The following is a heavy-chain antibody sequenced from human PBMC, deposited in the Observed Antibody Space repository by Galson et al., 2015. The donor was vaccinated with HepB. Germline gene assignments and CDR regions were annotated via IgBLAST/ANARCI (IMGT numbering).Heavy chain of an antibody. D-gene: IGHD1-26*01. V-gene: IGHV3-48*01. CDR1: GFTFSSYS. CDR3: ARGSGSYSHWFDP. J-gene: IGHJ5*02. Sequence: SLRLSCAASGFTFSSYSMNWVRQAPGKGLEWVSYISSSSSTIYYADSVKGRFTISRDNAKNSLYLQMNSLRAEDTAVYYCARGSGSYSHWFDPWGQGTLVTVSS. CDR2: ISSSSSTI.